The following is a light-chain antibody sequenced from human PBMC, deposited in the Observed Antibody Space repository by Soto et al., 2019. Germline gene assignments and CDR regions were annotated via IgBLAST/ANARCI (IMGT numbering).Light chain of an antibody. CDR2: APS. Sequence: DIQMTQSPSSVSAAVGDRVTITCRASQGINSWLACYQQNPGKAPKLLIFAPSSLQSGVPSRFSGSGSGTDFTLTISSLQPEDFATYYCQQANRCPYTFGQGTKLEIK. V-gene: IGKV1-12*01. CDR3: QQANRCPYT. J-gene: IGKJ2*01. CDR1: QGINSW.